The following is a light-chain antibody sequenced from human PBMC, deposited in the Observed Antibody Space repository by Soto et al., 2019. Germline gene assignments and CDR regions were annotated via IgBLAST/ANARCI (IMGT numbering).Light chain of an antibody. CDR3: QQYDNSPIT. J-gene: IGKJ5*01. CDR1: QSVSSN. Sequence: EIVMTQSPATLSVSPGERATLSCRASQSVSSNFAWYQQKPGQAPRLLIYGASSRATGIPDRFSGTGSETDFTLTISRLEPEDFAVYYCQQYDNSPITFGQGTRLEIK. V-gene: IGKV3-20*01. CDR2: GAS.